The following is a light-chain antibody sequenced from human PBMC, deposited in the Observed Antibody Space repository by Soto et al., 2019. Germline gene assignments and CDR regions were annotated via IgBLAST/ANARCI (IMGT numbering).Light chain of an antibody. CDR2: KAS. V-gene: IGKV1-5*03. Sequence: DIQMTQSPSTLSASVGDRVTITCRASQSISSWLAWYQQKPGKAHNLLIYKASSLESGVPSRFSGSGSGTEFTLTISSLQPEYFATYYCQQYNSYLLTFGGGTNVEIK. CDR3: QQYNSYLLT. J-gene: IGKJ4*02. CDR1: QSISSW.